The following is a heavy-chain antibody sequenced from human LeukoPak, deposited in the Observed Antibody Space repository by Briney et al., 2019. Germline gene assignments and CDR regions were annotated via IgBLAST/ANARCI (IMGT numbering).Heavy chain of an antibody. CDR2: IYTSGST. V-gene: IGHV4-4*07. J-gene: IGHJ4*02. CDR3: ARQPLSGWYVGCFDY. D-gene: IGHD6-19*01. Sequence: SETLSLTCTVSGGSISSYYWSWIRQPAGKGLEWIGRIYTSGSTNYSPSLKSRVTMSVDTSKNQFSLKLSSVTAADTAVYYCARQPLSGWYVGCFDYWGQGTLVTVSS. CDR1: GGSISSYY.